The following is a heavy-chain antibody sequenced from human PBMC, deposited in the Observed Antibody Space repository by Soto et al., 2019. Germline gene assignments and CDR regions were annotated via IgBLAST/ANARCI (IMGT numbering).Heavy chain of an antibody. CDR3: ARLGVVGTLLPDY. J-gene: IGHJ4*02. Sequence: SETLSLTCTVSGGSISSYYWSWIRQPPGKGLECIGYIYYSGSTNYNPSLKSRVTISVDTSKNQFSLKLSSVTAADTAVYYCARLGVVGTLLPDYWGQGALVTVSS. V-gene: IGHV4-59*08. D-gene: IGHD3-3*01. CDR1: GGSISSYY. CDR2: IYYSGST.